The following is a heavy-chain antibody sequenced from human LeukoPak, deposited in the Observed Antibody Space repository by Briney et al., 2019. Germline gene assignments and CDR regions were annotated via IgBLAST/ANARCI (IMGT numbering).Heavy chain of an antibody. V-gene: IGHV4-39*02. CDR1: GGSISSNDFN. D-gene: IGHD6-25*01. CDR2: ISYSGST. J-gene: IGHJ4*02. CDR3: ARLNKGIKAAHFDY. Sequence: PSETLSLTCTVSGGSISSNDFNWGWIRQPPGKGLEWIGVISYSGSTYYNPSLKSRVTISVDTSKSHFSLKLSSVTAADTAIYYCARLNKGIKAAHFDYWGQGTLVTVSS.